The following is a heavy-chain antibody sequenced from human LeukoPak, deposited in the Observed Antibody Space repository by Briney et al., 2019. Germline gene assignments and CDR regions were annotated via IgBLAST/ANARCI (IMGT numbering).Heavy chain of an antibody. CDR2: IDPDYSYT. J-gene: IGHJ4*02. CDR3: ARHFGGSYYDDY. V-gene: IGHV5-10-1*01. Sequence: PGESLRISCKCSGDSFTSYWVSWVRQMPGKGLEWMGRIDPDYSYTNYSPSLQGHVTISGDKSISTAYLQWSSLKASDTAMYYCARHFGGSYYDDYWGQGNLVSVSS. CDR1: GDSFTSYW. D-gene: IGHD1-26*01.